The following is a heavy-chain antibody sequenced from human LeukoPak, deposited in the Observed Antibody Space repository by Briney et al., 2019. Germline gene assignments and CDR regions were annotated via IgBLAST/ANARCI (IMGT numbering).Heavy chain of an antibody. CDR1: GFIFATYG. CDR3: ARASGSFDF. V-gene: IGHV3-33*01. D-gene: IGHD3-10*01. Sequence: QSGGSLRLSCAASGFIFATYGIHWVRLAPGKGLEWVAVIWSDGSNKYYADSVKGRFTISRDNSKDTLYLQMSSLRAEDTAIYYCARASGSFDFWGQGTMVTVSS. CDR2: IWSDGSNK. J-gene: IGHJ3*01.